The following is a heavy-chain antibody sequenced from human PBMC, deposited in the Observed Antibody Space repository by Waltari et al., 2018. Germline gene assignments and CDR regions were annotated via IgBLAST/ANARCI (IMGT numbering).Heavy chain of an antibody. CDR3: ARDGGFIVGATYYFDY. D-gene: IGHD1-26*01. V-gene: IGHV1-46*01. CDR1: GYTFTSYS. CDR2: INPSGGST. Sequence: QVQLVQSGAEVKKPGASVKVSCKASGYTFTSYSMHWVRQAPGQGLEWMGIINPSGGSTSYAQKFQGRVTMTRDTSTSTVYMELSSLRSEDTAVYYCARDGGFIVGATYYFDYWGQGTLVTVSS. J-gene: IGHJ4*02.